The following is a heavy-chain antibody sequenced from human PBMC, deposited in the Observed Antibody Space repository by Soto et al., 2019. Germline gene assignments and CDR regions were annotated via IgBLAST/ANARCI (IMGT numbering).Heavy chain of an antibody. CDR3: ATPYYYNH. CDR2: ITSNSDHI. J-gene: IGHJ4*02. V-gene: IGHV3-21*01. Sequence: GGSLRLSSAASGFMFSASTMSWVRQAPGKGLEWLSSITSNSDHIDYADSVRGRFTVSRDNARKSLYLQMDSLGAEDTGVYYCATPYYYNHWGPGTLVTVSS. CDR1: GFMFSAST.